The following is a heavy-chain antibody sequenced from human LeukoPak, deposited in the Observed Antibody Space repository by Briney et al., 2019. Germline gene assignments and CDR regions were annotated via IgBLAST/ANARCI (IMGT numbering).Heavy chain of an antibody. V-gene: IGHV3-23*01. D-gene: IGHD3-10*01. CDR1: GFTFSSYA. CDR2: ISGSGGST. J-gene: IGHJ4*02. CDR3: ACDGSGSYYSFDY. Sequence: GGSLRLFCAASGFTFSSYAMSWVRQAPGKGLEWVSAISGSGGSTYYADSVKGRFTISRDNSKNTLYLQMNSLRAEDTAVYYCACDGSGSYYSFDYWGQGTLVTVSS.